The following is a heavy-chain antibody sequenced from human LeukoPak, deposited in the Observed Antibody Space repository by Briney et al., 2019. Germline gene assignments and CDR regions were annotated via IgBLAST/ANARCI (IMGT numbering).Heavy chain of an antibody. CDR1: GYTFTSYA. J-gene: IGHJ1*01. CDR2: ISAYNGNT. D-gene: IGHD1-26*01. CDR3: ARGASGSYLEYFQH. V-gene: IGHV1-18*01. Sequence: ASVKVSCKASGYTFTSYAMHWVRQAPGQGLEWMGWISAYNGNTNYAQKLQGRATMTTDTSTSTAYMELRSLRSDDTAVYYCARGASGSYLEYFQHWGQGTLVTVSS.